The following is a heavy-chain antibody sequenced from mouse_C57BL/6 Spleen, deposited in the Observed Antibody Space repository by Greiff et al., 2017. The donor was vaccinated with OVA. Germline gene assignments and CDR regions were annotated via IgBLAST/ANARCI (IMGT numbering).Heavy chain of an antibody. Sequence: QVQLQQPGAELVKPGASVKLSCKASGYTFTSYWMHWVKQRPGRGLEWIGRIDPNSGGTKYNEKFKSKATLTVDKPSSTAYMQLSSLTSEDSAVYYWARRGAHYYGNSHYYAMDYWGQGTSVTVSS. V-gene: IGHV1-72*01. D-gene: IGHD1-1*01. CDR2: IDPNSGGT. J-gene: IGHJ4*01. CDR3: ARRGAHYYGNSHYYAMDY. CDR1: GYTFTSYW.